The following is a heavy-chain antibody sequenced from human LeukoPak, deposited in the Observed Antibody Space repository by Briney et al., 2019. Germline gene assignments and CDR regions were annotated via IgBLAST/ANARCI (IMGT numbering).Heavy chain of an antibody. CDR3: ARDGTMVRGGAYYYYGMDV. V-gene: IGHV1-69*01. J-gene: IGHJ6*02. Sequence: ASVKVSCKASGGTFSTYAISWVRQAPRQGLEWMGGIIPILATANYAQKFQGRVTITADESTSTAYMELSSLRSEDTAVYYCARDGTMVRGGAYYYYGMDVWGQGTTVTVSS. D-gene: IGHD3-10*01. CDR2: IIPILATA. CDR1: GGTFSTYA.